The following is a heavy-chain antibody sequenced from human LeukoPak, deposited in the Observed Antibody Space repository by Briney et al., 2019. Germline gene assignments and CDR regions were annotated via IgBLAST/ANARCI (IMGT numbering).Heavy chain of an antibody. D-gene: IGHD5-12*01. CDR1: GDSIRNYH. Sequence: SETLSLTCSVSGDSIRNYHWTWIRQSPGKGLEWIGYIHYNGNHYYNLSLETRVTMSVDTSRNQFSLMLNSVTAADTALYYCATGGPYSGYIHWGQGTLVTVSS. J-gene: IGHJ4*02. CDR3: ATGGPYSGYIH. V-gene: IGHV4-59*01. CDR2: IHYNGNH.